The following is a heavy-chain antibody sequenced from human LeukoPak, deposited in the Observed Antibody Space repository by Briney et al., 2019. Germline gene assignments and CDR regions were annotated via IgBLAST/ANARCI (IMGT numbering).Heavy chain of an antibody. Sequence: ASVKVSCKASGYTFTGYYMHWVRQAPGQGLEWMGWINPNSGGTNYAQKFQGRVTMTRDTSINTAYMDLSRLRSDDTAVHYCARVVGQGGYDWGYYNYYMDVWGKGTTVTVS. V-gene: IGHV1-2*02. J-gene: IGHJ6*03. CDR1: GYTFTGYY. D-gene: IGHD5-12*01. CDR2: INPNSGGT. CDR3: ARVVGQGGYDWGYYNYYMDV.